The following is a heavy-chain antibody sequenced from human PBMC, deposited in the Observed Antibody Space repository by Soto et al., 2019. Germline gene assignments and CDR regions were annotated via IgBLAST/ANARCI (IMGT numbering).Heavy chain of an antibody. D-gene: IGHD5-12*01. J-gene: IGHJ6*02. Sequence: GGSLRLSCAASGFTFSSYWMSWVRQAPGKGLEWVANIKQDGSEKYYVDSVKGRFTISRDNAKNSLYLQMNSLRAEDTAVYYCARGHIVATIIYYYYYGMDVSGQGPTVTVYS. V-gene: IGHV3-7*01. CDR3: ARGHIVATIIYYYYYGMDV. CDR1: GFTFSSYW. CDR2: IKQDGSEK.